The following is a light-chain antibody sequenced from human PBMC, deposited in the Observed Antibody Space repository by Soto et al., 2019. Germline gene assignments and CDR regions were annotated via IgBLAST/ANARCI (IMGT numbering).Light chain of an antibody. CDR3: QQYNSYPWT. J-gene: IGKJ1*01. V-gene: IGKV1-5*01. CDR2: DVS. Sequence: DIQMTQSPSTLSASVGDRVTITCRASQSISGWLAWYQQKPGKAPKLLIYDVSSLESGGPSRFSGSGSGTEFTLAISSLQPDDFATYYCQQYNSYPWTFGQGTKVEIK. CDR1: QSISGW.